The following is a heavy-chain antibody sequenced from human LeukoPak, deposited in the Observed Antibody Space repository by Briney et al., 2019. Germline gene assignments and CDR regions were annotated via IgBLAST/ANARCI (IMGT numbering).Heavy chain of an antibody. J-gene: IGHJ4*02. CDR2: IYHSGST. CDR1: GYSISSGYY. CDR3: ARGVTYYDFWSGYYRALNFDY. V-gene: IGHV4-38-2*01. Sequence: PSETLSLTCAVSGYSISSGYYWGWIRQPPGKGLEWIGSIYHSGSTYYNPSLKSRVTISVETSKNQFSLKLSSVTAADTAVYYCARGVTYYDFWSGYYRALNFDYWGQGTLVTVSS. D-gene: IGHD3-3*01.